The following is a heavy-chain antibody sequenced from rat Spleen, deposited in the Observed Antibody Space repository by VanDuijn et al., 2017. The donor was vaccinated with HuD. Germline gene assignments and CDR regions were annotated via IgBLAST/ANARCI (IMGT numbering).Heavy chain of an antibody. V-gene: IGHV3-3*01. CDR3: SRVPFTVMPTD. J-gene: IGHJ2*01. D-gene: IGHD1-12*03. CDR1: GHAITSSYR. CDR2: INHAGST. Sequence: EVQLQESGPGLVKPSQSLSLTCSVTGHAITSSYRWNWIRKFPGNRLEWMGYINHAGSTNDNPSLNSRISITRDTTKNQFFRQVNSVTTEDTATYYCSRVPFTVMPTDWGQGVIVTVSS.